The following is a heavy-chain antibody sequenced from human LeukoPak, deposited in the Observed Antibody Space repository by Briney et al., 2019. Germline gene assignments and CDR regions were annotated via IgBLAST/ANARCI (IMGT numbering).Heavy chain of an antibody. V-gene: IGHV1-18*01. Sequence: GASVKVSCKASGYTFTSYGISWVRQAPGQGLEWMGWISAYNGNTNYAQKLQGRVTMTTDTSTSTAYMELRSLRSGDTAVYYCARDDYGDYGSAFDIWGQGTMVTVSS. D-gene: IGHD4-17*01. CDR2: ISAYNGNT. CDR3: ARDDYGDYGSAFDI. CDR1: GYTFTSYG. J-gene: IGHJ3*02.